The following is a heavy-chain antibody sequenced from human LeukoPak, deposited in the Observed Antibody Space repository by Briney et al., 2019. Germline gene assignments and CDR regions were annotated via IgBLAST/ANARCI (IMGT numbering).Heavy chain of an antibody. D-gene: IGHD4/OR15-4a*01. Sequence: GGSLRLSCAASGFTFSNYWMTWVRQSPGKGLEWVAIIKQDGSDKYYVDSVKGRFTISRDNAKNSLYLQMNSLRVEDTAVYYCARGLPVSGAYHNFDCWGQGTLVTVSS. CDR2: IKQDGSDK. V-gene: IGHV3-7*01. CDR1: GFTFSNYW. J-gene: IGHJ4*02. CDR3: ARGLPVSGAYHNFDC.